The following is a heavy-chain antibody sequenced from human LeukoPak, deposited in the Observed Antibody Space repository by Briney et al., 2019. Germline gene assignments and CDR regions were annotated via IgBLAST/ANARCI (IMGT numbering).Heavy chain of an antibody. Sequence: SSETLSLTCTVSGGSISSYYWSWIRQPPGKGLEWIGYIYYSGSTNYNPSLKGRVTISVDTSKNQFSLKLSSVTAADTAVYYCARVSGYHWYFDLWGRGTLVTVSS. V-gene: IGHV4-59*08. J-gene: IGHJ2*01. CDR2: IYYSGST. CDR1: GGSISSYY. CDR3: ARVSGYHWYFDL. D-gene: IGHD3-9*01.